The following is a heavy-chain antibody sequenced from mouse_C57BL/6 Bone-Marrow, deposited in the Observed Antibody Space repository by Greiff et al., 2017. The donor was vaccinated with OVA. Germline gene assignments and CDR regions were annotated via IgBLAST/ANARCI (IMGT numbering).Heavy chain of an antibody. CDR2: IDPSDSYT. CDR3: AREFYDYDVDY. D-gene: IGHD2-4*01. Sequence: VQLQQPGAELVKPGASVKLSCKASGYTFTSYWMQWVKQRPGQGLEWIGEIDPSDSYTNYNQKFKGKATLTVDTSSSTAYMQLSSLTSEDSAVYYCAREFYDYDVDYWGQGTTLTVSS. J-gene: IGHJ2*01. CDR1: GYTFTSYW. V-gene: IGHV1-50*01.